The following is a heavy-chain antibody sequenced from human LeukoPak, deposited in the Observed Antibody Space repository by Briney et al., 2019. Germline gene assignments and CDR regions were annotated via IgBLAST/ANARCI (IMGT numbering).Heavy chain of an antibody. CDR2: ISYSEST. Sequence: PSETLSLTCTVAGGSFSSNTYYWGWIRQPPGKGLEWIGSISYSESTYYNPSLKSRVTISVDTSKNQFSLELLSVAAADTAVYYCARHVGPDTRITMLRGVSFPRYNNWFDPWGQGILVTVSS. CDR1: GGSFSSNTYY. D-gene: IGHD3-10*01. CDR3: ARHVGPDTRITMLRGVSFPRYNNWFDP. V-gene: IGHV4-39*01. J-gene: IGHJ5*02.